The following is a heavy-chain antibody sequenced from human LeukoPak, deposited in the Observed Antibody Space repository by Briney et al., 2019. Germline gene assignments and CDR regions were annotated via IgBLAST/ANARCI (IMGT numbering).Heavy chain of an antibody. CDR3: ARLGYYGSGSYPDY. D-gene: IGHD3-10*01. V-gene: IGHV4-38-2*02. CDR1: GYSISSGHY. J-gene: IGHJ4*02. Sequence: KTSETLSLTCTVSGYSISSGHYWGWIRQPPGKGLEWIGSIYHGETTYYNPSLKTRLTISLYTSKNQFSLRLSSVTAADTAVYYCARLGYYGSGSYPDYWGQGTLVTVSS. CDR2: IYHGETT.